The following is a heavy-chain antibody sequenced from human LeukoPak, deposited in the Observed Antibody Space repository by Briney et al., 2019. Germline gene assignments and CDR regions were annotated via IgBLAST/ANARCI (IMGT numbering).Heavy chain of an antibody. CDR2: INHSGST. D-gene: IGHD6-6*01. CDR3: GSHNRRAARLRFDP. CDR1: GGSFSGYY. J-gene: IGHJ5*02. V-gene: IGHV4-34*01. Sequence: SETLSLTCAVYGGSFSGYYWSWIRQPPGKGLEWIGEINHSGSTNYNPSLKSRVTISVDTSKNQFSLKLSSVTAADTGVYSCGSHNRRAARLRFDPWGQGTLVTVSS.